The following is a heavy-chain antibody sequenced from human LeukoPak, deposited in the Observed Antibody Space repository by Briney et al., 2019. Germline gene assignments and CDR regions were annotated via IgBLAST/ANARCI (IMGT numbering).Heavy chain of an antibody. Sequence: SETLSLTCTVSGGSISSHYWSWIRQPPGKGLEWIGYIYYSGSTNYNPSLKSRVAISVDTSKNQFSLKLSSVTAADTAVYYCARAAGSGYIYYYYYMDVWGKGTTVTVSS. CDR1: GGSISSHY. J-gene: IGHJ6*03. CDR3: ARAAGSGYIYYYYYMDV. CDR2: IYYSGST. D-gene: IGHD3-22*01. V-gene: IGHV4-59*11.